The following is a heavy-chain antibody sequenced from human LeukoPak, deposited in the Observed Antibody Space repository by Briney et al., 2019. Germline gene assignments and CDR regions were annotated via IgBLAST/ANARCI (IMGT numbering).Heavy chain of an antibody. J-gene: IGHJ4*02. CDR2: ISSSSSYI. CDR1: GFTFSSYS. Sequence: PGGSLRLSCAASGFTFSSYSMNWVRQAPGKGLEWVSSISSSSSYIYYADSVKGRFTISRDNSKNTLYLQMNSLRAEDTAVYYCAKDPTPTYNWNYFDYWGQGTLVTVSS. CDR3: AKDPTPTYNWNYFDY. D-gene: IGHD1-20*01. V-gene: IGHV3-21*04.